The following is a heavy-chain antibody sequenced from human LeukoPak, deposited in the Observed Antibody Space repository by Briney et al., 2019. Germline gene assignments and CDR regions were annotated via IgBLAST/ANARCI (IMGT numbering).Heavy chain of an antibody. V-gene: IGHV1-69*04. J-gene: IGHJ4*02. CDR1: GGTFSSYT. Sequence: SVEVSCKASGGTFSSYTISWVRQAPGQGLEWMGRIIPILGIANYAQKFQGRDTITADKSASTAYMELSSLRSEDTAVYYCARDWSGYCSSTSCFHYYFDYWGQGTLVTVSS. D-gene: IGHD2-2*03. CDR3: ARDWSGYCSSTSCFHYYFDY. CDR2: IIPILGIA.